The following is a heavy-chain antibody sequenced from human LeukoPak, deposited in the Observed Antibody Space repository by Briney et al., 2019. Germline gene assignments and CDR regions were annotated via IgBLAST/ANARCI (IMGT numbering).Heavy chain of an antibody. Sequence: PGGSLRLSCAASGFTFSSYSMNWVRQAPGKGLEWVSYISSSSSTIYYADSVKGRFTISRDNAKNSLYLQMNSLRAEDTAVYYCARDMFSYYDSSGYSVYYMDVWGKGTTVTVSS. CDR1: GFTFSSYS. D-gene: IGHD3-22*01. J-gene: IGHJ6*03. V-gene: IGHV3-48*01. CDR3: ARDMFSYYDSSGYSVYYMDV. CDR2: ISSSSSTI.